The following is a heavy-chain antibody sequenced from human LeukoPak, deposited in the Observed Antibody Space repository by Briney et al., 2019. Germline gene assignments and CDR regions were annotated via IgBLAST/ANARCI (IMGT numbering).Heavy chain of an antibody. V-gene: IGHV4-39*07. CDR3: ARGLWYSSSWSPGVDGVDY. D-gene: IGHD6-13*01. Sequence: SETLSLTCTVSGGSISSSSYYWGWIRQPPGKGLEWIGRIYYSGSTYYNPSLKSRVTISVDTSKNQFSLKLSSVTAADTAVYYCARGLWYSSSWSPGVDGVDYWGQGTLVTVSS. J-gene: IGHJ4*02. CDR2: IYYSGST. CDR1: GGSISSSSYY.